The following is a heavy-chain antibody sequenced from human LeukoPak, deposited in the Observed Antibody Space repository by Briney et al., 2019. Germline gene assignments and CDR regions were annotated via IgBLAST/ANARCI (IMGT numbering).Heavy chain of an antibody. CDR2: INPNSGGT. D-gene: IGHD4-11*01. CDR1: GYTFTGSY. J-gene: IGHJ4*02. Sequence: ASVKVSCKASGYTFTGSYMHWVRQAPGQGLEWVGRINPNSGGTSFAQKFQGSVTMTRDTSISTAYMKLSRLRSDDTAVYYCARGLENFDCWGQGTLATVSS. V-gene: IGHV1-2*06. CDR3: ARGLENFDC.